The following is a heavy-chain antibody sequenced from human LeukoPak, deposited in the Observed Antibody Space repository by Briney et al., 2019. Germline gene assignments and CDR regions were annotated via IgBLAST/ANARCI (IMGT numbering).Heavy chain of an antibody. D-gene: IGHD3-22*01. J-gene: IGHJ6*02. CDR2: IKQDGSEK. V-gene: IGHV3-7*01. CDR1: GFTFSSYW. CDR3: ARDVYYYDSSGYYLYYYYGMDV. Sequence: GGSLRLSCAASGFTFSSYWMSLVRQAPGKGLERVANIKQDGSEKYYVDSVKGRFTISRDNAKNSLYLQMNSMRAEDTAVYYCARDVYYYDSSGYYLYYYYGMDVWGQGTTVTVSS.